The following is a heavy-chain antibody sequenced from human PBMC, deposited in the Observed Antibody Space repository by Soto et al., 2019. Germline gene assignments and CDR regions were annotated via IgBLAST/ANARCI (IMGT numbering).Heavy chain of an antibody. CDR1: GGSISSSNW. V-gene: IGHV4-4*02. Sequence: SETLSLTCAVSGGSISSSNWWSWVRQPPGKGLEWIGEIYHSGSSNYNPSLKSRVTISIDKSKNQFSLKLTSVTAADTAVYYCASTEYYYGSGDAFDIWGQGTMVTVSS. CDR3: ASTEYYYGSGDAFDI. J-gene: IGHJ3*02. CDR2: IYHSGSS. D-gene: IGHD3-10*01.